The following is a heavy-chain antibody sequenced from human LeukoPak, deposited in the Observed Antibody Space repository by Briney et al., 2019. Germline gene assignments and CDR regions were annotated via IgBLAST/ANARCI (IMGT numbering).Heavy chain of an antibody. CDR1: GGSISSSSYY. Sequence: SETLSLTCTVSGGSISSSSYYWGWIRQPPGKGLEWIGSIYYSGSTYYNPSLKSRVTISVHTSKNQFSLKLSSVTAADTAVYYCARHGYGSGIRIIDYWGQGTLVTVSS. CDR2: IYYSGST. CDR3: ARHGYGSGIRIIDY. V-gene: IGHV4-39*01. J-gene: IGHJ4*02. D-gene: IGHD3-10*01.